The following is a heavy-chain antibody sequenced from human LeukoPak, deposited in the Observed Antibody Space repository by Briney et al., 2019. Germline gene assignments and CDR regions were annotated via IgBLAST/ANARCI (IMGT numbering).Heavy chain of an antibody. CDR3: ARVSTNDRRNAFDI. J-gene: IGHJ3*02. CDR2: ITGDGGYT. V-gene: IGHV3-64*01. CDR1: GFTFSTYV. D-gene: IGHD2-8*01. Sequence: GGSLRLSCAASGFTFSTYVLQWVRQAPGKGLEYVSAITGDGGYTYYANSVKGRFTISRDNSKKTLYLQMGSLRADDMAVYYCARVSTNDRRNAFDIWGQGTMVTVSS.